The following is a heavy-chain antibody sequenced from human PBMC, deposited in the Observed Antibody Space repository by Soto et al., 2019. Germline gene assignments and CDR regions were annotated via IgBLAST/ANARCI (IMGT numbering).Heavy chain of an antibody. J-gene: IGHJ4*02. D-gene: IGHD5-18*01. CDR1: GGSFSGYY. CDR2: INHSGSP. CDR3: ARGGQLWLNPPIH. V-gene: IGHV4-34*01. Sequence: QVQIQQWGAGLLKPSETLSLTCGVSGGSFSGYYWNWIRQPPGKGLEWIGEINHSGSPNYNPSLKSRVSISVDTSKNQLSLILTSVTAADTAVYYCARGGQLWLNPPIHWGQGTLVTVSS.